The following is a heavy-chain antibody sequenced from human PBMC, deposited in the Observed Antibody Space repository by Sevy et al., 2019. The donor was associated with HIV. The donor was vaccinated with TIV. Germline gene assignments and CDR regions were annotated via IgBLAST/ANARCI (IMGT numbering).Heavy chain of an antibody. J-gene: IGHJ6*03. CDR2: ISSGSSTK. Sequence: GGSLRLSCEASGFTLSSHEMNWVRQVPGKGLEWVSYISSGSSTKFYTDSVKGRFTISRDNAKNSLYLHMDSLRVEDTAVYYCARDPPETAPKYSYFMDVWGKGTTVTVSS. V-gene: IGHV3-48*03. CDR3: ARDPPETAPKYSYFMDV. D-gene: IGHD2-21*02. CDR1: GFTLSSHE.